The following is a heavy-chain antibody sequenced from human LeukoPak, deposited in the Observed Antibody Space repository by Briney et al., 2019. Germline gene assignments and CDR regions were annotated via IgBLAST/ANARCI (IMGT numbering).Heavy chain of an antibody. V-gene: IGHV5-51*01. J-gene: IGHJ4*02. CDR1: GYSFTNSW. D-gene: IGHD6-13*01. CDR2: IYPGDSDT. CDR3: ARQPSGSSWYIGFDY. Sequence: GESLKISCKGFGYSFTNSWIGWVRQMPGKGLEWMGNIYPGDSDTRYSPSFQGQVTISADKSISTAYLQWSSLKASDTAMYYCARQPSGSSWYIGFDYWGQGTLVTVSS.